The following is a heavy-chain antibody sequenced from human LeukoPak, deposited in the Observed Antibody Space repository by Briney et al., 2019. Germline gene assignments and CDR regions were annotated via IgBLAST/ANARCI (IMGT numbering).Heavy chain of an antibody. CDR2: INPNSGGT. J-gene: IGHJ4*02. V-gene: IGHV1-2*02. CDR1: GYTFTGYY. D-gene: IGHD2-2*01. Sequence: ASVKVSCKASGYTFTGYYMHWVRQAPGQGLEWMAWINPNSGGTYYAQNFHDRITMTRDTSISTAYMELSRLRSDDTAIYYCARANALYCSSTSCLFDYWGQGTLVSVSS. CDR3: ARANALYCSSTSCLFDY.